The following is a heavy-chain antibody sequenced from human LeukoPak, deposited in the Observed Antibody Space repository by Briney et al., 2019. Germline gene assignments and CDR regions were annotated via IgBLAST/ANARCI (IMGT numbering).Heavy chain of an antibody. CDR2: IIPIFGTA. CDR3: ARDRADIVATRRGIAVAGSSYFDY. J-gene: IGHJ4*02. CDR1: GGTFSSYA. Sequence: SVKVSCKASGGTFSSYAISWVRQAPGQGLEWMGGIIPIFGTANYAQKFQGRVTITADKSTSTAYMELSSLRSEDTAVYYCARDRADIVATRRGIAVAGSSYFDYWGQGTLVTVSS. V-gene: IGHV1-69*06. D-gene: IGHD6-19*01.